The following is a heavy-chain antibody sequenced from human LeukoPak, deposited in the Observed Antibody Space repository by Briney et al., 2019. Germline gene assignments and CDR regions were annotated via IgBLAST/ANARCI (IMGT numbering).Heavy chain of an antibody. J-gene: IGHJ3*02. Sequence: PSETLSLTCTVSGGSISSSSYYWSWIRQPPGKGLEWIGYIYYSGSTYYNPSLKSRVTISVDTSKNQFSLKLSSVTAADTAVYYCARDPTVVTNDAFDIWGQGTMVTVSS. V-gene: IGHV4-30-4*01. CDR2: IYYSGST. CDR1: GGSISSSSYY. CDR3: ARDPTVVTNDAFDI. D-gene: IGHD4-23*01.